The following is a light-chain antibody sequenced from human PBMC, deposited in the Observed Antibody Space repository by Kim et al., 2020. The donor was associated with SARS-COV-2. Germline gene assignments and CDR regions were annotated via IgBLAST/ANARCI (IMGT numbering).Light chain of an antibody. V-gene: IGLV4-69*01. J-gene: IGLJ3*02. Sequence: ASVKLTCTLSSGHRSYAIAWHQQQPEKGPRYLMKLNSDGSHSKGDGIPDRFSGSSSGAERYLTISSLQSEDEADYYCQTWGTGPWVFGGGTQLTVL. CDR2: LNSDGSH. CDR1: SGHRSYA. CDR3: QTWGTGPWV.